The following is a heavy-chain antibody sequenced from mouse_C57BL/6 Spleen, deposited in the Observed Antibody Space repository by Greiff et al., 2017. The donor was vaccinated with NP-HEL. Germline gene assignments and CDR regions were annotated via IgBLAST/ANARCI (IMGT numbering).Heavy chain of an antibody. CDR2: INPSTGGT. J-gene: IGHJ2*01. CDR1: GYSFTGYY. D-gene: IGHD2-4*01. CDR3: ARRRKIYYDYDGYFDY. Sequence: VQLQQSGPELVKPGASVKISCKASGYSFTGYYMNWVKQSPEKSLEWIGEINPSTGGTTYNQKFKAKATLTVDKSSSTAYMQLKSLTSEDSAVYYCARRRKIYYDYDGYFDYWGQGTTLTVSS. V-gene: IGHV1-42*01.